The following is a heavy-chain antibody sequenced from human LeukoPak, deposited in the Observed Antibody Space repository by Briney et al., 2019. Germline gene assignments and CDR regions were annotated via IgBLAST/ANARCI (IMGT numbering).Heavy chain of an antibody. Sequence: GASVKVSCKASGYTFTGYYMHWVRQAPGQGLEWMGGIIPIFGTANYAQKFQGRVTITADESTSTAYMELSSLRSEDTAVYYCAREPTYYYDSSGYSDAFDIWGQGTMVTVSS. CDR2: IIPIFGTA. V-gene: IGHV1-69*13. D-gene: IGHD3-22*01. CDR3: AREPTYYYDSSGYSDAFDI. CDR1: GYTFTGYY. J-gene: IGHJ3*02.